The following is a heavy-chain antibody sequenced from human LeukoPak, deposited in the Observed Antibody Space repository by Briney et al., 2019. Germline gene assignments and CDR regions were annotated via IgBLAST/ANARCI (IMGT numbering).Heavy chain of an antibody. J-gene: IGHJ4*02. CDR1: GGSISSSSYY. V-gene: IGHV4-39*07. Sequence: SETLSLTCTVSGGSISSSSYYWGWIRQPPGKGLEWIGSIYYSGSTYYNPSLKSRVTISVDTSKNQFSLKLSSVPAADTAVYYCARYSSGWQNYFDYWGQGTLVTVSS. CDR2: IYYSGST. D-gene: IGHD6-19*01. CDR3: ARYSSGWQNYFDY.